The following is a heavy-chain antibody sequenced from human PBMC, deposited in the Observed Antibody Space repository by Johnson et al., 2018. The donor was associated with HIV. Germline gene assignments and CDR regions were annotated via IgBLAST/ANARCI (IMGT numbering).Heavy chain of an antibody. CDR2: INWKGGSP. CDR1: RFTFSSYG. Sequence: QVQLVESGGGVVQPGGSLRLSCAASRFTFSSYGMHWVRQAPGKGLEWVSGINWKGGSPGYADSVKGRFTISRDNSKNTLYLQMNSLRVEDTAIYYCARRMVVGYHALDFWGQGTVVSVPS. V-gene: IGHV3-NL1*01. D-gene: IGHD2-21*01. J-gene: IGHJ3*01. CDR3: ARRMVVGYHALDF.